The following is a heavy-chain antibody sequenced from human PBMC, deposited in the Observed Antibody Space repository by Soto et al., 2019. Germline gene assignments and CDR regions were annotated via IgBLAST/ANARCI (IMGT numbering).Heavy chain of an antibody. Sequence: QAQLVQSGAEVKKPGASVKVSCKASGYSFTDFAMHWVRLASGQRLEWMGWISADKGDTKYSPKFQGRVTITRDTSATTVYMELRSLRSEDTAVYYCARGPLSGVATIWDYANWFDPWGQGSLVTVST. V-gene: IGHV1-3*01. CDR3: ARGPLSGVATIWDYANWFDP. J-gene: IGHJ5*02. D-gene: IGHD5-12*01. CDR2: ISADKGDT. CDR1: GYSFTDFA.